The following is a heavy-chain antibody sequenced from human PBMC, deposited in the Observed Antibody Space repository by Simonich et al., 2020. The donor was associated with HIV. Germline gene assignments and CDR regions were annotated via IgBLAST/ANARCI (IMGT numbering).Heavy chain of an antibody. D-gene: IGHD6-13*01. CDR1: GGSFSGYY. Sequence: QVQLQQWGAGLLKPSETLSLTCAVYGGSFSGYYWSWIRQPPGKGLEWIGEINNSGSTNYNPSLKVRVTIAVDTSKNQFSLKLSSVTAADTAVYYCARLTAGGLGEYFQHWGQGTLVTVSS. J-gene: IGHJ1*01. CDR2: INNSGST. CDR3: ARLTAGGLGEYFQH. V-gene: IGHV4-34*01.